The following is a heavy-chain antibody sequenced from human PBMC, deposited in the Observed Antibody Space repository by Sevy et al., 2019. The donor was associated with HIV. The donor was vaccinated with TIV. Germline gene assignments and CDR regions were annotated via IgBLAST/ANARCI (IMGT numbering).Heavy chain of an antibody. V-gene: IGHV4-39*01. CDR3: ARHLYGSSPLDV. CDR1: GDSIGNSRYY. CDR2: IEYPENPYSHGESP. Sequence: SETLSLTCTVSGDSIGNSRYYWGWIRQPPGKGLAWIGNIEYPENPYSHGESPHYTPSLKSRVTISVDTSRNQFSLRLKSVTAADTAVYYCARHLYGSSPLDVWGQGTLVTVSS. J-gene: IGHJ4*02. D-gene: IGHD1-26*01.